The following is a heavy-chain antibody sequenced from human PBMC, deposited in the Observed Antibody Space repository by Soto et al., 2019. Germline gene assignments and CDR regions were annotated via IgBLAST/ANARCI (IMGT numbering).Heavy chain of an antibody. J-gene: IGHJ6*01. D-gene: IGHD3-16*01. CDR3: AKELSDQLITRYYYYYGMDV. CDR1: TLTFSSFA. CDR2: ISGIDGST. V-gene: IGHV3-23*01. Sequence: EVQLLESGGGLVQPGGSLRLSCAAATLTFSSFAMNWVRQAPGKGLELVSGISGIDGSTYYADSVKGRFTISRDNSQNTLYLQMKSLRAEDTAVYYCAKELSDQLITRYYYYYGMDVWGQETTVTVSS.